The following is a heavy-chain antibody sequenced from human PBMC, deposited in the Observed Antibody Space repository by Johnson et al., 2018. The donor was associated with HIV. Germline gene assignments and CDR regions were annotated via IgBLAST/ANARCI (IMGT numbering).Heavy chain of an antibody. CDR1: GFTFSRYA. CDR3: ARDQTIQLWSDAFDI. CDR2: ISSSGSTT. D-gene: IGHD5-18*01. J-gene: IGHJ3*02. Sequence: VQLVESGGGVVQPGRSLRLSCAASGFTFSRYAMHWVRQAPGKGLEWVSYISSSGSTTYYADSVKGRFTISRDNAKNSLYLQMNSLRAEDPAVYYCARDQTIQLWSDAFDIWGQGTMVTVSS. V-gene: IGHV3-48*04.